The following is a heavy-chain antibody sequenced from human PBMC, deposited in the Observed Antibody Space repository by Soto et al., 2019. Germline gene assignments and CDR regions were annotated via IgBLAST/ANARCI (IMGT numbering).Heavy chain of an antibody. CDR2: ISGSGGST. CDR1: GFTFSSYA. Sequence: GGSLRLSCAASGFTFSSYAVSWVRQAPGKGLEWVSAISGSGGSTYYADSVKGRFTISRDNSKNTLYLQMNSLRAEDTAVYYCAKERTMDQNTYIVVVPPCGMDVWGQGTTVTVSS. CDR3: AKERTMDQNTYIVVVPPCGMDV. V-gene: IGHV3-23*01. D-gene: IGHD2-15*01. J-gene: IGHJ6*02.